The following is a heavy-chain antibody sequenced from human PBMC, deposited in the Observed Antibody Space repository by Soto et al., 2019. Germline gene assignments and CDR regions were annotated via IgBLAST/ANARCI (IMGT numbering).Heavy chain of an antibody. CDR2: IKQDGSEK. CDR3: ARYDFGSYYGMDV. D-gene: IGHD3-3*01. Sequence: GGSLRLSCAASGFTFSSYWMSWVRQAPGKGLEWVANIKQDGSEKYYVDSVKGRFTISRDNAKNSLYLQMNSLRAEDTAVYYCARYDFGSYYGMDVWGRGTTVTVSS. J-gene: IGHJ6*02. CDR1: GFTFSSYW. V-gene: IGHV3-7*01.